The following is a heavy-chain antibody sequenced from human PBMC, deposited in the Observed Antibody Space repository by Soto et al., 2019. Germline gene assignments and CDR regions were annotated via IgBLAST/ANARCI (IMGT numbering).Heavy chain of an antibody. CDR2: ISVYDGNT. CDR3: ARGFGYKPGYDYYPMDD. CDR1: GYTFTGYY. V-gene: IGHV1-18*04. D-gene: IGHD5-12*01. J-gene: IGHJ6*02. Sequence: ASVKVSCKASGYTFTGYYMHWVRQAPGQGLEWMGWISVYDGNTNYAQKIQGRVTMTTDTSTSTAYMELESLKYDDTAVYYCARGFGYKPGYDYYPMDDGGQGTTVTVSS.